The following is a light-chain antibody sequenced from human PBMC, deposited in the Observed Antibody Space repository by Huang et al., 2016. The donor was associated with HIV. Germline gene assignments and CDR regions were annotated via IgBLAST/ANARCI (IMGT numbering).Light chain of an antibody. CDR2: DKP. CDR3: QQYDNWPPGLT. V-gene: IGKV3D-15*01. Sequence: EIVMTQSTATLSVSPGGGATPSCRASQNVRRNLAWYQQTPGQTPRLLKYDKPNRASCDPTRISGRGSVKEFTLTISGLQSEDFAVYYSQQYDNWPPGLTFGGGTKVEI. J-gene: IGKJ4*01. CDR1: QNVRRN.